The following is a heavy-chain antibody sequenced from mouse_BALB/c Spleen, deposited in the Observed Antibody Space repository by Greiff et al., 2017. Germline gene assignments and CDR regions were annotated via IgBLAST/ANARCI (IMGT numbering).Heavy chain of an antibody. CDR1: GFNITDYY. CDR3: NEGGNYWAN. D-gene: IGHD2-1*01. CDR2: IDTENGDT. V-gene: IGHV14-4*02. J-gene: IGHJ3*01. Sequence: EVQLLQSGAELVRPGASVKLSCTASGFNITDYYMHWVKQRPEQDLEWIGWIDTENGDTEYAPKFQGKATMTADTSSNTAYLQLRSLTSEATADYYCNEGGNYWANGGKGTQVTVSA.